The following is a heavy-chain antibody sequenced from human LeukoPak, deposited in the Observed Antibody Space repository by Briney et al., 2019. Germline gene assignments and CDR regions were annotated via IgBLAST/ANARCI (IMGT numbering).Heavy chain of an antibody. D-gene: IGHD6-13*01. CDR2: IATDGRDK. CDR1: GFTFNNYG. J-gene: IGHJ4*02. Sequence: GRSLRLSCAASGFTFNNYGMHWVRQAPSKGLEWVAVIATDGRDKKYADSVKGRFTISRDNSKNTLYLEMNSLRPEDTAVYHCAKDSKVAAAGYFFDYWGQGTLVTVSS. CDR3: AKDSKVAAAGYFFDY. V-gene: IGHV3-30*18.